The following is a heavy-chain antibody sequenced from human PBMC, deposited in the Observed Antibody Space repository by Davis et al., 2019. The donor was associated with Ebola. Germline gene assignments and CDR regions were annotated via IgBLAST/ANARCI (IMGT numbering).Heavy chain of an antibody. CDR1: GGTFSSYA. J-gene: IGHJ4*02. V-gene: IGHV1-69*06. CDR3: ARDVYYYDSSGYYVHFDY. Sequence: SVKVSCKASGGTFSSYAISWVRQAPGQRLEWMGGIIPIFGTANYAQKFQGRVTITADKSTSTAYMELRSLRSDDTAVYYCARDVYYYDSSGYYVHFDYWGQGTLVTVSS. CDR2: IIPIFGTA. D-gene: IGHD3-22*01.